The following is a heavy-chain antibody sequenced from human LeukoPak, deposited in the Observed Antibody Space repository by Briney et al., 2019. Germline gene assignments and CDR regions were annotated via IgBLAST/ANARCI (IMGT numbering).Heavy chain of an antibody. Sequence: GGSLRLSCAASGFTFSSYSMNWVRQAPGKVLEWVSSISSSSSYIYYADSVKGRFTISRDNAKNSLSLQMNSLRVEDTAVYYCARDRYYYDSSGYSSFDYWGQGTLVTVSS. V-gene: IGHV3-21*01. CDR3: ARDRYYYDSSGYSSFDY. D-gene: IGHD3-22*01. J-gene: IGHJ4*02. CDR2: ISSSSSYI. CDR1: GFTFSSYS.